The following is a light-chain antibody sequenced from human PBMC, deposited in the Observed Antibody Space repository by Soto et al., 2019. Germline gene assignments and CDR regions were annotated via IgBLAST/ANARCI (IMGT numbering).Light chain of an antibody. V-gene: IGKV3-20*01. CDR2: GAS. CDR3: QQYGSSGT. CDR1: QSVSNNY. Sequence: EMVLTQSPGTLSVSRGERGTLSSRASQSVSNNYLAWYQQKPGQAPRLLIYGASNRATGIPDRFSGSGSGTDFSLTISRLEPEDFAAYYCQQYGSSGTFGQGTKVDIK. J-gene: IGKJ1*01.